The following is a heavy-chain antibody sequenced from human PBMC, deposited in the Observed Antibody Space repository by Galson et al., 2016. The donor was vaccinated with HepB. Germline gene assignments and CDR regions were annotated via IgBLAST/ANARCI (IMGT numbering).Heavy chain of an antibody. J-gene: IGHJ5*02. Sequence: SETLSLTCAVYGGSFKDYYWSWIRQPPGKGLEWIGTIYDSGKTYYNPSLESRITISVDTSKILFSLNLSSVTAADTAVYYCARRFGASGQFDPWGQGTLVTVSS. CDR1: GGSFKDYY. D-gene: IGHD3-10*01. CDR2: IYDSGKT. V-gene: IGHV4-34*01. CDR3: ARRFGASGQFDP.